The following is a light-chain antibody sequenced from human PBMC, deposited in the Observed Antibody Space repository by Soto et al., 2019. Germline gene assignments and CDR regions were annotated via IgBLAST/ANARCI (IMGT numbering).Light chain of an antibody. V-gene: IGKV3-20*01. J-gene: IGKJ2*01. CDR3: QHYGRSAYT. CDR1: QSVSRNY. Sequence: EIVLTRSPGTLSLSPGERATLSCRASQSVSRNYLAWYQQKPGQAPRLLIYGASSRATGIPDRFSGSGSGTDFTLTISRLEPEDFVVYYCQHYGRSAYTFGQGTTLEIK. CDR2: GAS.